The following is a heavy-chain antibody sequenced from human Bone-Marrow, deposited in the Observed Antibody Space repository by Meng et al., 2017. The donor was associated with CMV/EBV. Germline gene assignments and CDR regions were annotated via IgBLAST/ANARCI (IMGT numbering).Heavy chain of an antibody. CDR3: ARDPRGRGGMDV. CDR1: GGSFSGYY. V-gene: IGHV4-34*01. D-gene: IGHD3-16*01. CDR2: INHRGST. Sequence: GSLRLSCAVYGGSFSGYYWSWIRQPPGKGREWIGEINHRGSTNYNPSLKSRVTISVDTSKNQFSLKLSSVTAADTAVYYCARDPRGRGGMDVWGQGTTVTVSS. J-gene: IGHJ6*02.